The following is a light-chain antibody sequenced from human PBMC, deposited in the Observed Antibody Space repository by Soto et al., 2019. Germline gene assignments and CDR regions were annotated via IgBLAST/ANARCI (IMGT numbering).Light chain of an antibody. CDR3: SSYTTSSTQV. J-gene: IGLJ3*02. V-gene: IGLV2-14*01. Sequence: QSALTQPASVSGSPGQSITISCTGTSSDVGGYIYVSWYQQHPGKAPKLIIYEVSNRPSGVSNRVSGSKSGNTASLTISGLQAEDEADYYCSSYTTSSTQVFGGGTKLTVL. CDR2: EVS. CDR1: SSDVGGYIY.